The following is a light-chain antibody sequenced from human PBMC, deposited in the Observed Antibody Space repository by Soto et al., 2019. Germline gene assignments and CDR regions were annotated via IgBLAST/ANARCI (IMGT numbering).Light chain of an antibody. CDR1: SSDVGGYSS. V-gene: IGLV2-14*01. CDR3: SSYTSSSLYV. Sequence: QCVLTQPASVSGTPGQSITISCTGTSSDVGGYSSVSWYQQHPGKAPKLIIYEVSNRPSGVSNRFSGSKSGNTASLTISGLQAEGEADYYCSSYTSSSLYVFGTGTKVT. CDR2: EVS. J-gene: IGLJ1*01.